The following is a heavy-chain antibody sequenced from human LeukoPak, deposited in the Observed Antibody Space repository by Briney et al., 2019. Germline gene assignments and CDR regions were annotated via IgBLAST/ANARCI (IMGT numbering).Heavy chain of an antibody. J-gene: IGHJ5*02. CDR1: GYTFTSYY. CDR3: ARDDTSGKQQPKNWFDP. D-gene: IGHD6-13*01. V-gene: IGHV1-2*02. CDR2: IHPRVGGT. Sequence: ASVTVSCKASGYTFTSYYVHWVRQAPGQGLEWMGWIHPRVGGTKYAQKFQGRVTMTRDTSITTVYMELSRLGSDDTAVYYCARDDTSGKQQPKNWFDPWGQGTLVTVSS.